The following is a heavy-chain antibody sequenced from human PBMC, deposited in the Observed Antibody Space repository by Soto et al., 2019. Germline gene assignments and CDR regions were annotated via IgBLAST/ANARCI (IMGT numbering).Heavy chain of an antibody. CDR1: GFTFSIYG. J-gene: IGHJ4*02. D-gene: IGHD3-22*01. CDR2: ISYDGSNK. Sequence: QVQLVESGGGGFQPGRSLRLSCAASGFTFSIYGMHWVPQAPGKGLEGVAVISYDGSNKYYADSVKGRFTISRDNSKNTLYLQMNSLRAEDTAVYYCAKDRSSGYYYFDYWGQGTLVTVSS. V-gene: IGHV3-30*18. CDR3: AKDRSSGYYYFDY.